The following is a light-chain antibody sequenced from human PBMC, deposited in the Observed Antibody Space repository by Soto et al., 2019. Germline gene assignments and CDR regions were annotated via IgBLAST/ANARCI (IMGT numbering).Light chain of an antibody. Sequence: DIQMTQSPSILSASVGDSVTSTCRTSQTIDSWVAWYQQKPGKAPKLLVYDATSLESGVSSRFSGSGYGTDFTLSINNLQPDDFATYYCQQYNRLITFGQGTRLEIK. CDR3: QQYNRLIT. CDR2: DAT. CDR1: QTIDSW. V-gene: IGKV1-5*01. J-gene: IGKJ5*01.